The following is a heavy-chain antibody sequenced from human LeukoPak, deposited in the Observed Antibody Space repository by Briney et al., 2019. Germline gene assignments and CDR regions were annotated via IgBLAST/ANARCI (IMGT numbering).Heavy chain of an antibody. CDR3: ARLLDNDSSGYPDTFDM. J-gene: IGHJ3*02. D-gene: IGHD3-22*01. CDR2: IYYRGST. CDR1: GGSINSHF. V-gene: IGHV4-59*11. Sequence: SETLSLTCTVSGGSINSHFWSWIRQPPGKGLEWIGYIYYRGSTKYNPSLQSRVTISVDTSESDFSLKLTSVTAADTAVYYCARLLDNDSSGYPDTFDMWGQGTVVIVSS.